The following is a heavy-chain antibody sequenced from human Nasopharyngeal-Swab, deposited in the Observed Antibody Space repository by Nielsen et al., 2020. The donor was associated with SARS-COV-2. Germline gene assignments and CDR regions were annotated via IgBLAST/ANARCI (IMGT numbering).Heavy chain of an antibody. Sequence: GESLKISCSASGFTFSSFTMHWVRQAPGKGLEYVLGISSNGRSTYFTDSVRGRFSISRDNSKNTLYFQMSSLRTEDTAVYYCMRDRDDGGYLDSDYWGQGTRVTVSS. CDR2: ISSNGRST. CDR1: GFTFSSFT. J-gene: IGHJ4*02. D-gene: IGHD5-12*01. V-gene: IGHV3-64D*08. CDR3: MRDRDDGGYLDSDY.